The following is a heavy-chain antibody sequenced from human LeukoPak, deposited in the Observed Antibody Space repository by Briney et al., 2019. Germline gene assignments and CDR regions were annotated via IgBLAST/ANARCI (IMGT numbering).Heavy chain of an antibody. Sequence: GGSLRLSRAASGFTFSSYSMNWVRQAPGKGLEWVSSISSSSYIYYADSVKGRFTISRDNAKNSLYLQMNSLRAEDTAVYYCARGPLKYYDFWSGYCNKGFDYWGQGTLVTVSS. CDR1: GFTFSSYS. V-gene: IGHV3-21*01. J-gene: IGHJ4*02. D-gene: IGHD3-3*01. CDR2: ISSSSYI. CDR3: ARGPLKYYDFWSGYCNKGFDY.